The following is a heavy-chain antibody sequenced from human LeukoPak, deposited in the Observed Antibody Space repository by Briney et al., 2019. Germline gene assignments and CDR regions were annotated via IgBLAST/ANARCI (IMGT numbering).Heavy chain of an antibody. V-gene: IGHV1-18*01. CDR2: ISGYNGNT. CDR3: ARSCSGGTCYLDH. Sequence: ASVKVSCKASGGTFSSYAISWVRQAPGQGLEWMGWISGYNGNTLYAQKFQGRVTMTTDTSTSTAYMELRSLRSDDTAVYYCARSCSGGTCYLDHWGQGTLVTVSS. CDR1: GGTFSSYA. D-gene: IGHD2-15*01. J-gene: IGHJ4*02.